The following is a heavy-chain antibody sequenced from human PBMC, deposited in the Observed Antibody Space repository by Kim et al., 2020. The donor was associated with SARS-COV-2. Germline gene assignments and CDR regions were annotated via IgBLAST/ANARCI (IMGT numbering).Heavy chain of an antibody. CDR1: GFNFGDYA. D-gene: IGHD3-10*01. J-gene: IGHJ2*01. CDR2: ISWNSGTK. V-gene: IGHV3-9*01. Sequence: GGSLRLSCAASGFNFGDYAMHWVRQAPGKGLEWVSGISWNSGTKNYVDSVKGRFTISRDNVKKSVYLQMDSLRLEDTAFYYCAKASGDWYFDLWGRATLVTVSS. CDR3: AKASGDWYFDL.